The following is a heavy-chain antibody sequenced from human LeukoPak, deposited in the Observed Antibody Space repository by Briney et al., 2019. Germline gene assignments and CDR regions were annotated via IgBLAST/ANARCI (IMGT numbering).Heavy chain of an antibody. V-gene: IGHV3-7*01. CDR1: GFTFSSYW. J-gene: IGHJ3*02. CDR3: ARDGDIVVVPAAPDAFDI. CDR2: IKQDGSEK. Sequence: GGSLRLSCAASGFTFSSYWMSWVRQAPGKGLEWVANIKQDGSEKYYVDSVKGRFTISRDNAKNSLYLQMNSLRAEDTAVYYCARDGDIVVVPAAPDAFDIWGQGTMVTVSS. D-gene: IGHD2-2*01.